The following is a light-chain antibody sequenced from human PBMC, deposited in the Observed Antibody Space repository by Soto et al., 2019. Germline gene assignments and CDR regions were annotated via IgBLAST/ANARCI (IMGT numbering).Light chain of an antibody. CDR2: GGS. CDR1: QSVSSNH. J-gene: IGKJ1*01. CDR3: QQYDDSMT. Sequence: EIVLTQSPGTLSLSPGERATLSFRASQSVSSNHLAWYQQKPGQAPRLLIYGGSSRATGIPVRFSGSGSGTDFTLTISRLEPEDFAVYHCQQYDDSMTFGQGTKVDIK. V-gene: IGKV3-20*01.